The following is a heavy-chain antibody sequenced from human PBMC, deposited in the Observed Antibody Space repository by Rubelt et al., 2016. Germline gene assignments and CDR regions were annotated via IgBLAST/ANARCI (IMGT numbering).Heavy chain of an antibody. J-gene: IGHJ3*01. V-gene: IGHV4-34*01. D-gene: IGHD3-10*01. CDR1: GGSFSGYY. Sequence: QVQLQQWGAGLLKPSETLSLTCAVYGGSFSGYYWSWIRQPPGKGLEWIGEITHSGSTNHNPSLKSRVTISVDTSKNQFSLKLSSVTAADTAVYYCARGALLWFGALSGALDVWGQGTMVTVSS. CDR3: ARGALLWFGALSGALDV. CDR2: ITHSGST.